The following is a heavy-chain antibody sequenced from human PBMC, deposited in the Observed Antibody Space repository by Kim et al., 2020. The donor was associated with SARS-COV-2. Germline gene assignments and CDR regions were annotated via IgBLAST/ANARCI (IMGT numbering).Heavy chain of an antibody. CDR3: ARLRLSSSWPLYYYGMDV. D-gene: IGHD6-13*01. J-gene: IGHJ6*02. Sequence: KSRVTISVDTSKNQFSLKLGSVTAADTAVYYCARLRLSSSWPLYYYGMDVWGQGTTVTVSS. V-gene: IGHV4-59*08.